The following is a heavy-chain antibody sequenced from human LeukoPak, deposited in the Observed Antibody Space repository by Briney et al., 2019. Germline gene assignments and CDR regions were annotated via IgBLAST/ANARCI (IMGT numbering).Heavy chain of an antibody. D-gene: IGHD6-6*01. V-gene: IGHV1-2*02. CDR3: ARAAPSIAARPRSQSAFDI. Sequence: ASVKVSCKASGYTFTGYYMHWVRQAPGQGLEWMGWINPNSGGTNYAQKFQGRVTMTRDTSISTAYMELSRLRSDDTAVYYCARAAPSIAARPRSQSAFDIWGQGTMVTVSS. CDR2: INPNSGGT. CDR1: GYTFTGYY. J-gene: IGHJ3*02.